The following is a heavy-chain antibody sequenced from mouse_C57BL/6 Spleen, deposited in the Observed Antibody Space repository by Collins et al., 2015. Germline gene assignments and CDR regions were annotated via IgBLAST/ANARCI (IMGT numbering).Heavy chain of an antibody. CDR2: INPSNGGT. CDR3: ARSFGLGGWYFDV. V-gene: IGHV1-53*01. J-gene: IGHJ1*03. CDR1: GYTFTSYW. D-gene: IGHD4-1*01. Sequence: QVQLQQPGTELVKPGASVKPSCKASGYTFTSYWMHWVKQRPGQGLEWIGNINPSNGGTNYNEKFKSKATLTVDKSSSTAYMQLSSLTSEDSAVYYCARSFGLGGWYFDVWGTGTTVTVSS.